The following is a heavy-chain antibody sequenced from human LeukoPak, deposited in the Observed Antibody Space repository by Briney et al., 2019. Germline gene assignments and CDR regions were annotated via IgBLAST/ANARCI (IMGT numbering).Heavy chain of an antibody. V-gene: IGHV3-30*18. CDR2: ISPDGRDK. CDR3: AKDLRRIAAYYFDY. J-gene: IGHJ4*02. Sequence: PGGSLRLSCAASGFTFSNYAIHWVRQAPGKGLEWVAVISPDGRDKHHADSVKGRFTISRDNSKNTLFLQTNSLRPEDTAVYYCAKDLRRIAAYYFDYWGQGTLVTVSS. CDR1: GFTFSNYA. D-gene: IGHD6-25*01.